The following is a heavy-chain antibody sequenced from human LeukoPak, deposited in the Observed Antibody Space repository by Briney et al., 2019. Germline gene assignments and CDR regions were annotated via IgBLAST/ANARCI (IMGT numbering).Heavy chain of an antibody. CDR2: IFHSGST. CDR3: ATYYESSGYRLDY. V-gene: IGHV4-4*02. CDR1: GVSISSSNW. J-gene: IGHJ4*02. D-gene: IGHD3-22*01. Sequence: PSGTLSLTCAVSGVSISSSNWWTWVCQPPGKGLEWIGEIFHSGSTNYNPSLKSRVTMSVDKSKNQFSLQLNSVTATDTAVYYCATYYESSGYRLDYWGQGTLVTVSS.